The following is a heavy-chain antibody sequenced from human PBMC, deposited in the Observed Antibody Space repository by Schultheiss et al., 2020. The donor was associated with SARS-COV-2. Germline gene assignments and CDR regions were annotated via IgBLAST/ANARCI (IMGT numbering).Heavy chain of an antibody. CDR2: ISSNGGST. CDR1: GFTFSSYA. Sequence: AGSLRLSCSASGFTFSSYAMHWVRQAPGKGLEYVSAISSNGGSTYYADSVKGRFTISRDNSKNTLYLQMSSLRAEDTAVYYCVKAWSGYDLGGFDYWGQGTLVTVSS. CDR3: VKAWSGYDLGGFDY. V-gene: IGHV3-64D*06. J-gene: IGHJ4*02. D-gene: IGHD5-12*01.